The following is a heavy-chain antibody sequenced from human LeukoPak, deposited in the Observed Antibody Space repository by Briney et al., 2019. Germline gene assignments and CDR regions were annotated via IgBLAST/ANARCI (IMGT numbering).Heavy chain of an antibody. CDR3: ARDGEEASSSWYRVGY. J-gene: IGHJ4*02. CDR1: GFTFSSYS. V-gene: IGHV3-21*01. D-gene: IGHD6-13*01. Sequence: GGSLRLSRAASGFTFSSYSMNWVRQAPGKGLEWVSSISSSSSYIYYADSVKGRFTISRDNAKNSLYLQMNSLRAEDTAVYYCARDGEEASSSWYRVGYWGQGTLVTVSS. CDR2: ISSSSSYI.